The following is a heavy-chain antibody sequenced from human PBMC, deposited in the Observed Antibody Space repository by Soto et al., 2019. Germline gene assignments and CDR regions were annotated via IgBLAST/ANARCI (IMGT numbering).Heavy chain of an antibody. CDR3: ARGVVVVAASQLGWFDP. J-gene: IGHJ5*02. D-gene: IGHD2-15*01. Sequence: EVQLWESGGGLVQPGGSLRLSCAASGFTFSRYAMNWVRQAPGKGLEWVSSISYSDHSTYYADSVKGRFTTSRDNSKDTLYLQMNNLRAEDTAVYYCARGVVVVAASQLGWFDPWGQGTLVTVSS. CDR1: GFTFSRYA. CDR2: ISYSDHST. V-gene: IGHV3-23*01.